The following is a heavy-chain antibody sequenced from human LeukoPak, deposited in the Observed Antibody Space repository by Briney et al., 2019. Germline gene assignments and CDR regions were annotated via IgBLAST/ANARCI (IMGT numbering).Heavy chain of an antibody. J-gene: IGHJ4*02. CDR2: IYSGGDT. V-gene: IGHV3-53*01. CDR3: ARDPLNYYGSGSFPGGY. Sequence: GGSLRLSCAASGFTFSHFWMSWVRQAPGKGLEWVSVIYSGGDTYYADSVKGRFTISRDNSKNTLYLQMNSLRAEDTAVYYCARDPLNYYGSGSFPGGYWGQGTLVTVSP. CDR1: GFTFSHFW. D-gene: IGHD3-10*01.